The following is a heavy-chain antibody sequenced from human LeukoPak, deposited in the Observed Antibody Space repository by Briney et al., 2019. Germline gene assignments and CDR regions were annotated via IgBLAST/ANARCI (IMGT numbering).Heavy chain of an antibody. Sequence: SVKVSCKASGGTFENYAINWIRQSPGQGLEWMGRIIPIFGITDYAQKFQGRVTFTADTATSTAYIELTSLRSDDTAVYFCARVVRGFDPWGQGTLVTVSS. CDR1: GGTFENYA. CDR2: IIPIFGIT. J-gene: IGHJ5*02. CDR3: ARVVRGFDP. D-gene: IGHD4-23*01. V-gene: IGHV1-69*04.